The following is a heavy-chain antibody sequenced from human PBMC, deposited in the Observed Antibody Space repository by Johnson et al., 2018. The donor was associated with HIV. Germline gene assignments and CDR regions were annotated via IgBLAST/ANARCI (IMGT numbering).Heavy chain of an antibody. D-gene: IGHD1-20*01. Sequence: QVQLVESGGGVVQPGKSLRLSCAASGFTFSSYGMHWVRQAAGKGLEWVALIWYDGSNKYYADSVKGRFTISIDNSKNTLYLQMNSVRVEDMAVYYCAKDSMGFNWNQFEAFDMWGQGTMVTVSS. J-gene: IGHJ3*02. CDR3: AKDSMGFNWNQFEAFDM. V-gene: IGHV3-33*06. CDR2: IWYDGSNK. CDR1: GFTFSSYG.